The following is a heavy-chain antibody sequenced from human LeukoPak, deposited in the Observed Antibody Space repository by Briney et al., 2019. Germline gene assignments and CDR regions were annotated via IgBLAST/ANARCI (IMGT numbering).Heavy chain of an antibody. CDR2: INHSGST. CDR3: ARVLWLSYFDY. V-gene: IGHV4-34*01. J-gene: IGHJ4*02. D-gene: IGHD3-22*01. Sequence: SETLSLTCAVYGGSFSGYYWGWIRQPPGKGLEWIGEINHSGSTNYNPSLKSRVTISVDTSKNQFSLKLSSVTAADTAVYYCARVLWLSYFDYWGQGTLVTVSS. CDR1: GGSFSGYY.